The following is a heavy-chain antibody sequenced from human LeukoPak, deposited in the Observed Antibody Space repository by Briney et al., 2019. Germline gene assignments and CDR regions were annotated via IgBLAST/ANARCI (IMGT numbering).Heavy chain of an antibody. CDR2: IYSSGTT. Sequence: SETLSLTCTVSGGSISNHYWSWIPQPAGKGLEWIGRIYSSGTTIHNPSLKRRVNMSVDTSKNQFSLKLSSVTAPDTAVYYCASLTSDIVVVVDATAYFDYWGQGTLVTVSS. D-gene: IGHD2-15*01. CDR1: GGSISNHY. V-gene: IGHV4-4*07. J-gene: IGHJ4*02. CDR3: ASLTSDIVVVVDATAYFDY.